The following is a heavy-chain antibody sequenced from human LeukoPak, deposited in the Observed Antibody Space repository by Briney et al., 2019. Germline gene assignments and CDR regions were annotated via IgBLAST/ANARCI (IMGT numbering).Heavy chain of an antibody. Sequence: PSETLSLTCAAYGGSFSGYYWSWIRQPPGKGLEWIGEINHSGSTNYNPSLKSRVTISVDTYKNQFSLKLSSVTAADTAVYYCARGSEGYSYGPFDYWGQGTLVTVSS. J-gene: IGHJ4*02. D-gene: IGHD5-18*01. V-gene: IGHV4-34*01. CDR2: INHSGST. CDR1: GGSFSGYY. CDR3: ARGSEGYSYGPFDY.